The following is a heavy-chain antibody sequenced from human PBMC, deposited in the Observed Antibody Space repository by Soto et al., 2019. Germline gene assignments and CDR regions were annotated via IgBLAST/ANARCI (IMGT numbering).Heavy chain of an antibody. CDR1: GASFSNSY. J-gene: IGHJ4*02. CDR3: AKESGAPAGTAEY. Sequence: QVQLQESGPGLVKPSETLSLTCTVSGASFSNSYWSWIRRPAGTGLEWIGRISASGNTNYNPSLKRRVTMSIDTSKNQFSLKVTSVTAADTALYYCAKESGAPAGTAEYWGQGILVTVSS. V-gene: IGHV4-4*07. D-gene: IGHD1-1*01. CDR2: ISASGNT.